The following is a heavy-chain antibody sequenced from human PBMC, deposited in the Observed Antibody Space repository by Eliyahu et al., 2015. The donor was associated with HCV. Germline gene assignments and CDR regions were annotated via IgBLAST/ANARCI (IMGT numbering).Heavy chain of an antibody. CDR1: GGSFSGYY. V-gene: IGHV4-34*01. CDR2: INNRGST. J-gene: IGHJ4*01. D-gene: IGHD1-26*01. CDR3: ARGVVGATSDHYFDS. Sequence: QVQLQQWGAGLLKPSETLSLTCAVYGGSFSGYYWTWIRQPPGKGLEWIGEINNRGSTKYNASLKSRATISVDTSKNQFSLKLSSVTAADAAVYYCARGVVGATSDHYFDSWGHGTPVTVSS.